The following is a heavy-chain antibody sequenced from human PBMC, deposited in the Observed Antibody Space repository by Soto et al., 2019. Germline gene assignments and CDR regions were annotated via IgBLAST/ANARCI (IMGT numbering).Heavy chain of an antibody. J-gene: IGHJ4*02. V-gene: IGHV3-23*01. Sequence: GGSLRLSCAASGFTLGRYCMSWVRQAPGKGLEWVSAVSPNGQGIYYADSVRGRFTISRDFSKNTVFLHMDSLRAEDTAVYYCAKDRDYPRDYFHYWGQGTLVTVSS. CDR1: GFTLGRYC. D-gene: IGHD3-10*01. CDR3: AKDRDYPRDYFHY. CDR2: VSPNGQGI.